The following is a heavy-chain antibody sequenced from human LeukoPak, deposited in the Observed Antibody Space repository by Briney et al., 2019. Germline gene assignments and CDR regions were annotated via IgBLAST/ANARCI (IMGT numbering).Heavy chain of an antibody. J-gene: IGHJ5*02. V-gene: IGHV1-2*02. CDR1: GYTFTGYY. CDR2: INPNSGGT. Sequence: GASVKVSCKASGYTFTGYYMHWVRQAPGQGLEWMGWINPNSGGTNYAQKFQGRVTMTRDTSISTAYMELCRLRSDDMAVYYCARAYDILTGYYKPPTNWFDPWGQGTLVTVSS. CDR3: ARAYDILTGYYKPPTNWFDP. D-gene: IGHD3-9*01.